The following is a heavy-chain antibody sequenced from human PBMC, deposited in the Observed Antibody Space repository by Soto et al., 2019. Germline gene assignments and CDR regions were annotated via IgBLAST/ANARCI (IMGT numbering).Heavy chain of an antibody. CDR1: GFTFSSYA. Sequence: GGSLRLSCAASGFTFSSYAMHWVRQAPGKGLEWVAVISYDGSNKYYADSVKGRFTISRDNSKNTLYLQMNSLRAEDTTVYYCSRDGYCISTSCYTRGLYYGMDVWGQGTTVTVSS. D-gene: IGHD2-2*02. CDR2: ISYDGSNK. J-gene: IGHJ6*02. CDR3: SRDGYCISTSCYTRGLYYGMDV. V-gene: IGHV3-30-3*01.